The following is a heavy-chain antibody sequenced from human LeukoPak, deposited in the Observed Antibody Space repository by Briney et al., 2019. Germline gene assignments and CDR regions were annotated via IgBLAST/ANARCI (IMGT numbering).Heavy chain of an antibody. V-gene: IGHV4-30-2*01. CDR1: GGSISSGGYS. J-gene: IGHJ4*02. CDR2: IYHSGST. CDR3: ARGVGYHLVYCGGDCYPPLYFDY. D-gene: IGHD2-21*02. Sequence: PSQTLSLTCAVSGGSISSGGYSWSWIRQPPGKGLEWIGYIYHSGSTYYNPSLKSRVTISVDRSKNQFSLKLSSVTAADTAVYYCARGVGYHLVYCGGDCYPPLYFDYWGQGTLVTVSS.